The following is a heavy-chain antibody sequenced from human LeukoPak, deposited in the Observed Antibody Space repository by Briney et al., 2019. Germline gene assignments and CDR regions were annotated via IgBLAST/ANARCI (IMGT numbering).Heavy chain of an antibody. V-gene: IGHV4-61*02. CDR2: IFTSGST. CDR3: ARRRLGEFFDY. D-gene: IGHD3-16*01. Sequence: SETLSLTCTVSGGSISSGRFYWSWIRQPAGKGLEWIGRIFTSGSTNYNPSLKSRVSISVNTSKNQFSLKLSSVTAADTAVYYCARRRLGEFFDYWGQGTLVTVSS. CDR1: GGSISSGRFY. J-gene: IGHJ4*02.